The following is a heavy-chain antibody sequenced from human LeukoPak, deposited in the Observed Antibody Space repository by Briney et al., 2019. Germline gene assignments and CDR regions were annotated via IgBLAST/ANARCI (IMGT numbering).Heavy chain of an antibody. J-gene: IGHJ4*02. V-gene: IGHV3-23*01. Sequence: PGGSLRLSCVASGFSFNNYAMNWVRQAPGKGLEWVSLIIGSSGSTFYADSVKGRFTISRDKSKNTLYLQMNSLRAEGTAVYYCAKGAYDYIEIAYFDYWGQGSLVTVSS. D-gene: IGHD5-12*01. CDR3: AKGAYDYIEIAYFDY. CDR2: IIGSSGST. CDR1: GFSFNNYA.